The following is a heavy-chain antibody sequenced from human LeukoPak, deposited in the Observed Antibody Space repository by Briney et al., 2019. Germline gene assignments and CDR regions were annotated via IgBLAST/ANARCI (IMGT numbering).Heavy chain of an antibody. CDR1: STSLTTYY. CDR3: ARDRAVGGRFFDL. CDR2: VTDAGFA. V-gene: IGHV4-59*01. D-gene: IGHD6-19*01. Sequence: SETLSLTCTVSSTSLTTYYWSWIRQPPGKGLEWIGYVTDAGFATYNPSLKSRVTLSVDTSTNQFSLKVHSVTVSDTAVYYCARDRAVGGRFFDLWGQGILVSASS. J-gene: IGHJ4*02.